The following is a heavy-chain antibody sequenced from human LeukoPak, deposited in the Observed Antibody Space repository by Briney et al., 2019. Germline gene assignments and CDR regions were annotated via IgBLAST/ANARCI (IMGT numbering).Heavy chain of an antibody. CDR3: AKSREVVAATPFDY. D-gene: IGHD2-15*01. V-gene: IGHV3-23*01. CDR2: ISGSGGST. J-gene: IGHJ4*02. Sequence: GGSLRLSCAASGFTFSSYGMSWVRQAPGKGLEWVSAISGSGGSTYYADSVKGRFTISRDNSKKTLYMQMNSLRAEDTAVYYCAKSREVVAATPFDYWGQGTLVTVSS. CDR1: GFTFSSYG.